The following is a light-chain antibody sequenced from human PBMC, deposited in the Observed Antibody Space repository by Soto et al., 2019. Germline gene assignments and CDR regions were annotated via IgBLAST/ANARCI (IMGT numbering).Light chain of an antibody. CDR2: EVS. V-gene: IGLV2-14*01. CDR3: GSYSSSSTPFV. Sequence: QSALTQPASVSGSPGQSITISCTGTSSDVGGYNYVSWYQQHPGKAPELMIYEVSNRPSGVSNRFSGSKSGNTASLIIFGLQADDEADYYCGSYSSSSTPFVFGTGTKLTVL. J-gene: IGLJ1*01. CDR1: SSDVGGYNY.